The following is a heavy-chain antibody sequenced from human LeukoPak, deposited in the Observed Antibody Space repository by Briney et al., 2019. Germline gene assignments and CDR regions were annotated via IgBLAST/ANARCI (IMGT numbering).Heavy chain of an antibody. D-gene: IGHD1-26*01. J-gene: IGHJ5*02. Sequence: ASETLSLTCTVSGDSFSSVSYYWSWIRQPAGKGLEWIGRIYATGSTNYNPSLKSRVTISVDTSKNQFSLKLSSVTAADTAVHYCARGGLLNWFDPWGQGTLVTVSS. V-gene: IGHV4-61*02. CDR2: IYATGST. CDR1: GDSFSSVSYY. CDR3: ARGGLLNWFDP.